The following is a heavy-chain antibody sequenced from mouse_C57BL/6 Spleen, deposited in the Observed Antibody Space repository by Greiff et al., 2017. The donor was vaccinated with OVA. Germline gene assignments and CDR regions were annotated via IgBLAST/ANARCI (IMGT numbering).Heavy chain of an antibody. V-gene: IGHV1-53*01. CDR2: INPSNGCT. CDR1: GYTFTSYW. J-gene: IGHJ2*01. CDR3: ASRGKNGKDFFDY. Sequence: VQLQQPGTELVKPGASVKLSCKASGYTFTSYWMHWVKQRPGQGLEWIGNINPSNGCTNYNEKFKSKATLTGDKSSSTAYMQLNSLASEDSAVYYCASRGKNGKDFFDYWGQGTTLTVSS. D-gene: IGHD2-1*01.